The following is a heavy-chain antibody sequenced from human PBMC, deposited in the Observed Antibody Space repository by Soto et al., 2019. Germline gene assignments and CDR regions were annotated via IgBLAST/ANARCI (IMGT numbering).Heavy chain of an antibody. Sequence: GGSLRLSCAASGFTFSSYAMSWVRQAPGKGLEWVSAISGSGGSTYYADSVKGRFTISRDNSQNTLYLQMNSLRAEDTAVYYCAKDHGRYYDFWSGFYYFDYWGQGTLVTVSS. D-gene: IGHD3-3*01. CDR1: GFTFSSYA. CDR2: ISGSGGST. CDR3: AKDHGRYYDFWSGFYYFDY. V-gene: IGHV3-23*01. J-gene: IGHJ4*02.